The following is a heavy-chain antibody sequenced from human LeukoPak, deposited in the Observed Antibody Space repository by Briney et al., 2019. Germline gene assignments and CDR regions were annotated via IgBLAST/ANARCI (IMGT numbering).Heavy chain of an antibody. D-gene: IGHD3-10*01. CDR3: AKKSRGSGSYYGDY. CDR1: GFSFSSYG. Sequence: GGSLRLSCAASGFSFSSYGMHWVRQAPGKGLEWVAVISYDGSNKYYADSVKGRFTISRDNSKNTLYLQMSSLRAEDTAVYYCAKKSRGSGSYYGDYWGQGILVTVSS. J-gene: IGHJ4*02. CDR2: ISYDGSNK. V-gene: IGHV3-30*18.